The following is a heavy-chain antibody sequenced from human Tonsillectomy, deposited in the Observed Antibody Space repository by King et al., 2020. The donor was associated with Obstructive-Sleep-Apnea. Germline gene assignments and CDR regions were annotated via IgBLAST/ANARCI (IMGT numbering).Heavy chain of an antibody. V-gene: IGHV3-23*04. CDR3: AKGATSGNPTFDY. CDR2: ISVSGVSI. J-gene: IGHJ4*02. D-gene: IGHD4-23*01. CDR1: GFPFSSYA. Sequence: VQLVESGGGLLQPGGSLRLSCAASGFPFSSYAMSWVLQPPGKGLEWVSAISVSGVSIYSADSVRGWFTISRDNSKKTLYLQMNSLRAEDTAVYYCAKGATSGNPTFDYWGQGTLVTVSS.